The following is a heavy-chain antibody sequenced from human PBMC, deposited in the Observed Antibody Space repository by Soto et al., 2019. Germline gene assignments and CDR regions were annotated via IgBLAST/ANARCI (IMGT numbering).Heavy chain of an antibody. CDR3: ARADPVESAGY. CDR1: GGSMSSYY. CDR2: ISYSGST. J-gene: IGHJ4*02. Sequence: SETLSLTCTVSGGSMSSYYWTWLRQSPGRGLEWIGYISYSGSTYYNPSLKSRVTISADTSKNQFSLRMNSMIAADTAVYYCARADPVESAGYWGQGTLVTVFS. V-gene: IGHV4-59*01.